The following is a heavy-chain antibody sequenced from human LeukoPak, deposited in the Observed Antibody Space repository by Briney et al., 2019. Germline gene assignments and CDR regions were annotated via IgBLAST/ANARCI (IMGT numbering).Heavy chain of an antibody. D-gene: IGHD4-17*01. CDR1: GYTFTSYD. J-gene: IGHJ5*02. Sequence: ASVKVSCKASGYTFTSYDINWVRQAPGQGLEWTGWISGYNGNTNYAQKLQGRVTMTTDTSTSTAYMELRSLRSDDTAVYYCARSPPFGDRYAHVPRFDPWGQGTLVTVSS. CDR2: ISGYNGNT. CDR3: ARSPPFGDRYAHVPRFDP. V-gene: IGHV1-18*01.